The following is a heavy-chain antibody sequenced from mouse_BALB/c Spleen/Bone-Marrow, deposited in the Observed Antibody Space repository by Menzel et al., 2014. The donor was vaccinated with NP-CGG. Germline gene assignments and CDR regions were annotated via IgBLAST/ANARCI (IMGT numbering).Heavy chain of an antibody. CDR1: GYTFTSYY. D-gene: IGHD1-1*01. J-gene: IGHJ3*01. CDR2: IYPGNVNT. V-gene: IGHV1S56*01. Sequence: VQLVESGPELVEPGASVRISCKASGYTFTSYYIHWVKQRPGQGLEWIGWIYPGNVNTKYNEKFKGKATLTADKSSSTAYMQLSSLTSEDSAVYFCARSPGSSPAWFAYWGQGTLVTVSA. CDR3: ARSPGSSPAWFAY.